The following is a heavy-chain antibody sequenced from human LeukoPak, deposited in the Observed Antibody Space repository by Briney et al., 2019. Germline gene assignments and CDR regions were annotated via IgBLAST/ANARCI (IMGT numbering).Heavy chain of an antibody. V-gene: IGHV1-2*02. CDR2: IYPNSGAT. CDR1: GYTFTGYY. J-gene: IGHJ4*02. CDR3: GTLLSNGPFDY. Sequence: RSAVNVSCKASGYTFTGYYLHWVRQAPGQGLEWMGWIYPNSGATKYAQKFQGRVTMTRDTSISTAYMELSGLRSDDTAVYYCGTLLSNGPFDYWGQGSLVTVSS.